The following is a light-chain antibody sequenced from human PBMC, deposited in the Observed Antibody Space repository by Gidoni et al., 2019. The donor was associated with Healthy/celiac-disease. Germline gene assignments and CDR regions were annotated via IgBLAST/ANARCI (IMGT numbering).Light chain of an antibody. CDR2: DAS. CDR1: QSISSW. J-gene: IGKJ1*01. Sequence: DIQLTQSPSTLSASVGDRVTITCRANQSISSWLDWYQQKPGKAPKLLIYDASSLESGVPARVSGSGSGTEFTLTISSLQPDDFATYYCQQYNSYSWTFGQXTKVEIK. CDR3: QQYNSYSWT. V-gene: IGKV1-5*01.